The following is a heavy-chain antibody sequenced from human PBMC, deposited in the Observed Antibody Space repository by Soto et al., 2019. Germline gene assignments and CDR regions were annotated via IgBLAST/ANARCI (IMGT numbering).Heavy chain of an antibody. V-gene: IGHV4-30-4*01. Sequence: SETLSLTCTVSGDSIRSGNHYWSWIRQPPGKGLEWIGYIYYSGSTYYSPSLKSRVTISVDTSKNQFSLKVRSLTAADTAVYYCARAPFYHENNAFYSYFDSWVQGILVTVSS. CDR2: IYYSGST. J-gene: IGHJ4*02. CDR1: GDSIRSGNHY. D-gene: IGHD3-3*02. CDR3: ARAPFYHENNAFYSYFDS.